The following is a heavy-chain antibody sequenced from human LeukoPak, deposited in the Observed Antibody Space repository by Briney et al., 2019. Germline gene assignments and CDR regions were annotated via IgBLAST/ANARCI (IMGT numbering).Heavy chain of an antibody. CDR2: IYYSGST. Sequence: PWETLTLTCTVSGGSISSYYWSWIRQPPGKGLEWIGYIYYSGSTNYNPSLKSRVTISVDTSKNQFSLKLSSVTAADTAVYYCARVRVYTLLFDYWGQGTLVTVSS. CDR1: GGSISSYY. J-gene: IGHJ4*02. V-gene: IGHV4-59*01. CDR3: ARVRVYTLLFDY. D-gene: IGHD2-2*02.